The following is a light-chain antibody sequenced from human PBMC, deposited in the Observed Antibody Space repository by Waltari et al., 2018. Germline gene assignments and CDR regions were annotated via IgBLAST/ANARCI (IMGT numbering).Light chain of an antibody. J-gene: IGLJ2*01. V-gene: IGLV2-23*01. CDR1: SSDVGSYTL. Sequence: QSALTQPASVSGSPVHSITLSCPGTSSDVGSYTLVSWYQQHPGKAPKLIIYEGSKRPSGLSSRFSGSRSGSTASLTISGLQAEDEADYYCCSYAGRNTLVFGGGTKLTVL. CDR3: CSYAGRNTLV. CDR2: EGS.